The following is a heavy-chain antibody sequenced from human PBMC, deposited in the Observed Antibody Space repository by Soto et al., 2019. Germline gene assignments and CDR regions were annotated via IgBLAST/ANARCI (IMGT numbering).Heavy chain of an antibody. V-gene: IGHV1-18*01. CDR3: AIVSYFSCTCCYVLRGYYYYYMDV. CDR1: GYTFTSYG. Sequence: ASVKVSCKASGYTFTSYGISWVRQAPGQGLEWMGWISAYNGNTNYAQKLQGRVTMTTDTSTSTAYMELRSRRSDDTAVYYCAIVSYFSCTCCYVLRGYYYYYMDVWGKGTTVTVSS. CDR2: ISAYNGNT. D-gene: IGHD2-2*01. J-gene: IGHJ6*03.